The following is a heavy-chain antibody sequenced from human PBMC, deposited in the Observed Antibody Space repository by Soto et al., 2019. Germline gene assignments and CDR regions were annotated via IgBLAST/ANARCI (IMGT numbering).Heavy chain of an antibody. D-gene: IGHD5-18*01. CDR2: ISDDGRNK. CDR3: ATGGGYSYGTNDAFDI. J-gene: IGHJ3*02. V-gene: IGHV3-30*03. CDR1: GFSLRNYG. Sequence: QVQLVESGGGVVQPGRSLRRSCAAFGFSLRNYGMHWVRQAPGKGLEWVAVISDDGRNKYNVASAEGRFTISRDNSKNTVFLQMNSLRAEDKAVYYCATGGGYSYGTNDAFDIWGQGTMVTVSS.